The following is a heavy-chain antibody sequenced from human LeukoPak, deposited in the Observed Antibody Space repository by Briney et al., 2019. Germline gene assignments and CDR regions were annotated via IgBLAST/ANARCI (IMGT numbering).Heavy chain of an antibody. D-gene: IGHD6-19*01. CDR3: TRYSSGWY. CDR2: IRSKTDGGTA. J-gene: IGHJ4*02. CDR1: GFTFTNAW. V-gene: IGHV3-15*01. Sequence: PGGSLRLSCAASGFTFTNAWMSWVRQAPGKGLEWVGRIRSKTDGGTADYAAPVKGRFTISRDDSKNTLYLQMNSLKAEDTAVYYCTRYSSGWYWGQGNLVTVS.